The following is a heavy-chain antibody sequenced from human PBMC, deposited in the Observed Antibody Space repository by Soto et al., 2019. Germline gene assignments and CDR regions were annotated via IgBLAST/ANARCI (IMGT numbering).Heavy chain of an antibody. V-gene: IGHV4-30-2*01. J-gene: IGHJ4*02. D-gene: IGHD5-12*01. CDR1: GGSISSGGYS. Sequence: QLQLQESGSGLVKPSQTLSLTCAVSGGSISSGGYSWSWIRQPPGKGLEWIGYIYHSGSTYYNPSLKRRVNISVDTSKNQFSLKLSSVTAADTAVYYCAAGGGLPRYYWGQGTLVTVSS. CDR3: AAGGGLPRYY. CDR2: IYHSGST.